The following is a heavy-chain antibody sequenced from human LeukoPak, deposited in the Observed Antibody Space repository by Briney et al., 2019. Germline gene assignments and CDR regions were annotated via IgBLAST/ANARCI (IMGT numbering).Heavy chain of an antibody. D-gene: IGHD6-13*01. J-gene: IGHJ4*02. CDR3: AKDRAAAGMGYFDY. CDR2: ISYDGSNK. V-gene: IGHV3-30*18. Sequence: GGSLRLSCAASGFTFSSYGMHWVRQAPGKGLKWVAVISYDGSNKYYADSVKGRFTISRDNSKNTLYLQMSSLRAEDTAVYYCAKDRAAAGMGYFDYWGQGTLVTVSS. CDR1: GFTFSSYG.